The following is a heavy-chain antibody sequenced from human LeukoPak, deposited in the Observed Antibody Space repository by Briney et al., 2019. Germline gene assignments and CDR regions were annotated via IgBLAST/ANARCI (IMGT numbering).Heavy chain of an antibody. CDR2: IRDKGYGHAT. D-gene: IGHD2-8*01. CDR1: GFTFSDSA. Sequence: PGGSLKLSCAASGFTFSDSAIHWVRQASGKGLEWVGRIRDKGYGHATAYAASVKGRFTLSRDDSKNTAYLQMNNLKTEDTALYYCTTPNEGNWFDPWGQGTLVTVSS. CDR3: TTPNEGNWFDP. V-gene: IGHV3-73*01. J-gene: IGHJ5*02.